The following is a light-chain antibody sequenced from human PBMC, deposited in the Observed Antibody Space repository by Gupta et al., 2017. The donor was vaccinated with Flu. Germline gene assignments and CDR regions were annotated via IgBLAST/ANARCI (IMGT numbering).Light chain of an antibody. CDR1: RSNIGRNY. Sequence: QSVLTQPPSTSGTPGQTVTISCSGGRSNIGRNYICWYHQLPGTAPKLLIYRNSLRPSGVPDRFSGSKSDTSGSLSISGLRSDDEGDYYCACWDDALSVWVFGGGTTVTV. CDR3: ACWDDALSVWV. CDR2: RNS. V-gene: IGLV1-47*01. J-gene: IGLJ3*02.